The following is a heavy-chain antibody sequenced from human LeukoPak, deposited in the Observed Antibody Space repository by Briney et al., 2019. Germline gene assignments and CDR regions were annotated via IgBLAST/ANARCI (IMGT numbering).Heavy chain of an antibody. CDR1: GFTFSSYA. CDR3: AKDSYYDYVWGSYRTDAFDI. V-gene: IGHV3-30*04. Sequence: GTSLRLSCAASGFTFSSYAMHWVRQAPGKGLEWVAVIFYDGSNKYYADSVKGRFTISRDNSKNTLYLQMNSLRAEDTAVYYCAKDSYYDYVWGSYRTDAFDIWGQGTMVTVSS. D-gene: IGHD3-16*02. CDR2: IFYDGSNK. J-gene: IGHJ3*02.